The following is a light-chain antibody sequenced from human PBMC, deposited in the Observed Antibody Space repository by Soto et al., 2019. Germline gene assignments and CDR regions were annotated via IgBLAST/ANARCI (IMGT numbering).Light chain of an antibody. Sequence: DIHLTQSPSSLSASVGDRVTITCRASQAITNNLAWYQQKPGNPPRLLIYEESTLHSGVPSRFSGRKVGTQFILTIDSLQHEDFETYYCQQVKSYPRTFGGGTKVDIK. J-gene: IGKJ4*01. CDR3: QQVKSYPRT. CDR2: EES. CDR1: QAITNN. V-gene: IGKV1-9*01.